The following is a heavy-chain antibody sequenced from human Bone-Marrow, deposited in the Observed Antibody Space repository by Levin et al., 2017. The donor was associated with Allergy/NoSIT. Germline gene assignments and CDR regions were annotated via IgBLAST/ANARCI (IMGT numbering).Heavy chain of an antibody. CDR1: GFTFSSYA. Sequence: QPGGSLRLSCAASGFTFSSYAMTWVRLAPGKGLEWVSAISGRGDSSYYADSVKGRFTISRDDSMNTLYLQLNSLRAEDTAVYYCAKVVPAAGMNFDPWGQGTLVTVSS. D-gene: IGHD2-2*01. V-gene: IGHV3-23*01. J-gene: IGHJ5*02. CDR2: ISGRGDSS. CDR3: AKVVPAAGMNFDP.